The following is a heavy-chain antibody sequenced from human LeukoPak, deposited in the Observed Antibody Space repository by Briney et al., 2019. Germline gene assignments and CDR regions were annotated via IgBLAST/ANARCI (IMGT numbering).Heavy chain of an antibody. J-gene: IGHJ4*02. CDR3: ARRKRRDGYSLFDY. Sequence: SETLSLTCTVSGGSISSSSYYWGWIRQPPGKGLEWIGSIYYSGSTYYNPSLKSRVTISVDTSKNQFSLKLSSVTAADTAVYYCARRKRRDGYSLFDYWGQGTLVTVSS. D-gene: IGHD5-24*01. CDR2: IYYSGST. V-gene: IGHV4-39*01. CDR1: GGSISSSSYY.